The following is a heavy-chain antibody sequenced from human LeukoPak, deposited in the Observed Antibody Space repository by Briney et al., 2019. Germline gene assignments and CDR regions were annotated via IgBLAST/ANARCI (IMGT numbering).Heavy chain of an antibody. Sequence: GESLKISCKGPGYSFTSYWIGWVRQMPGKGLEWMGIIYLGDSDTRYSPSFQGQVTISADKSISTAYLQWSSLKASDTAMYYCARHLGATVNTLYYFDYWGQGTLVTVSS. J-gene: IGHJ4*02. CDR2: IYLGDSDT. CDR1: GYSFTSYW. V-gene: IGHV5-51*01. D-gene: IGHD4-17*01. CDR3: ARHLGATVNTLYYFDY.